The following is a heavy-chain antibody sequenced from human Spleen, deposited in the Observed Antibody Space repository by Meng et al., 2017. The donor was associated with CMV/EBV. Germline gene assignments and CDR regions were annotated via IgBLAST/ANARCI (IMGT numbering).Heavy chain of an antibody. CDR3: ARDAVVPAATYSFDY. V-gene: IGHV3-30-3*01. J-gene: IGHJ4*02. D-gene: IGHD2-2*01. CDR2: ISYDGSNK. CDR1: GFTFSSYA. Sequence: GESLKISCAASGFTFSSYAMHWVRQAPGKGLEWVAVISYDGSNKYYADSVKGRFTISRDNSKNTLYLQMNSLRAEDTAVYYCARDAVVPAATYSFDYWGQGTLVTVS.